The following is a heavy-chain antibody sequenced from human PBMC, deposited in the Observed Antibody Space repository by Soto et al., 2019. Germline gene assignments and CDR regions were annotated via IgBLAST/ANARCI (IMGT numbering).Heavy chain of an antibody. Sequence: GESLKISCAASGFTFSSYGMHWVRQAPGKGLEWVAVIWYDGSNKYYADSVKGRFTISRDNSKNTLYLQMNSLRAEDTAVYYCARDKRYYGSGSYYYYYYGMDVWGQGTTVTVSS. CDR3: ARDKRYYGSGSYYYYYYGMDV. CDR1: GFTFSSYG. D-gene: IGHD3-10*01. CDR2: IWYDGSNK. J-gene: IGHJ6*02. V-gene: IGHV3-33*01.